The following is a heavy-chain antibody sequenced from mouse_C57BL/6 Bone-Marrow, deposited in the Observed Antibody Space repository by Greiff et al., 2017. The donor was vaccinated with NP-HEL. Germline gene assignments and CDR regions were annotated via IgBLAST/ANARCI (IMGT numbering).Heavy chain of an antibody. V-gene: IGHV1-80*01. D-gene: IGHD1-1*01. J-gene: IGHJ4*01. CDR3: ARGDYGSSRFGYAMDY. Sequence: VQLQQSGAELVKPGASVKISCKASGYAFSSYWMNWVKERPGKGLEWIGQIYPGDGDTKYNGKFKGKATLTAAKYSRTAYMQVIRLTSEDSAVYFCARGDYGSSRFGYAMDYWGQGNSVTVCS. CDR2: IYPGDGDT. CDR1: GYAFSSYW.